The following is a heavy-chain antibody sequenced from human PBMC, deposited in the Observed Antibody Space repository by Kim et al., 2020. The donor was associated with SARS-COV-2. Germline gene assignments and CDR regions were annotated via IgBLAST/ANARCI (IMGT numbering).Heavy chain of an antibody. CDR3: ATQIRGIFVVGVATPFDN. D-gene: IGHD2-21*01. J-gene: IGHJ4*02. Sequence: GGSLRLSCAASGFTFNNNAMTWVRQAPGKGLAWVSSISPLGDYIYYADSVKGCFTTSRDNSRNTLYLQMNNLRPEDTALYYCATQIRGIFVVGVATPFDNWGQGTQVTVSS. CDR2: ISPLGDYI. V-gene: IGHV3-23*01. CDR1: GFTFNNNA.